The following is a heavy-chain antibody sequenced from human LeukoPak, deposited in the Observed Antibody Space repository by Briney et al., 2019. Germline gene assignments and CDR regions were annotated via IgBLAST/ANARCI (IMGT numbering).Heavy chain of an antibody. CDR3: TTLGGDNWFDWYFDL. J-gene: IGHJ2*01. CDR1: GLSLGNAW. Sequence: GGSLRLSCAASGLSLGNAWMSWVRQVPGKGLEWLGRIRARVDGGTVDYAAPVKGRFTISRDESENTLYLHLTSLKIEDAAVYYCTTLGGDNWFDWYFDLWGRGTLVTVSS. D-gene: IGHD1-1*01. CDR2: IRARVDGGTV. V-gene: IGHV3-15*01.